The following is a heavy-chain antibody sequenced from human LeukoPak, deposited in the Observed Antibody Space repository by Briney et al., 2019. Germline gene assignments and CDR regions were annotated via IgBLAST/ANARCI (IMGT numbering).Heavy chain of an antibody. J-gene: IGHJ5*02. V-gene: IGHV3-23*01. CDR2: ISGSGGST. CDR3: AKVPAAHGGNWFDP. D-gene: IGHD2-2*01. CDR1: GFTFSSYA. Sequence: GGSLRLSCAASGFTFSSYAMSWVRQAPGKGLEWVSAISGSGGSTYYADSVKGRFTMSRDNSKNTLYLQMNSLRAEDTAVYYCAKVPAAHGGNWFDPWGQGTLVTVSS.